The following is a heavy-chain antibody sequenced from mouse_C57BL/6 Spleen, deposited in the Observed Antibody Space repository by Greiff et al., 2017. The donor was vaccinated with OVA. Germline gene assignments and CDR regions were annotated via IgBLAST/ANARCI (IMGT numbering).Heavy chain of an antibody. CDR2: IYPGSGNT. CDR3: ARYDYDGWFAY. CDR1: GYTFTDYY. Sequence: QVQLKESGAELVRPGASVKLSCKASGYTFTDYYINWVKQRPGQGLEWIARIYPGSGNTYYNEKFKGKATLTAEKSSSTAYMQLSSLTSEDSAVYFCARYDYDGWFAYWGQGTLVTVSA. V-gene: IGHV1-76*01. D-gene: IGHD2-4*01. J-gene: IGHJ3*01.